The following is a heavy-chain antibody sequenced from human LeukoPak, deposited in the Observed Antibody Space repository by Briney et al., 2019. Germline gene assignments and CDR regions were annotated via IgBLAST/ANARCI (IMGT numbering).Heavy chain of an antibody. CDR1: GYTCTSYY. CDR3: ARDPTPGSGGDWYFDL. J-gene: IGHJ2*01. CDR2: INPSGGST. D-gene: IGHD2-15*01. Sequence: ASVKVSCKACGYTCTSYYMHWVRQPPRQELEWMGIINPSGGSTSYAQKFQGRVTMTRATSTSTVYMELSSLRSEDTAVYYCARDPTPGSGGDWYFDLWSRGTLVTVSS. V-gene: IGHV1-46*01.